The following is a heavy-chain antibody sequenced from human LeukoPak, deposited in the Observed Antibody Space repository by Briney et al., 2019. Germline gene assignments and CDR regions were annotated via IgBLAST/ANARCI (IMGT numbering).Heavy chain of an antibody. Sequence: SETLSLTCAVYGGSFSGYYWSWIRQPPGKGLEWTGEINHSGSTNYNPSLKSRVTISVDTSKNQFSLKLSSVTAADTAVYYCARGFGYSYGSRYYYYGMDVWGKGTTVTVSS. V-gene: IGHV4-34*01. CDR1: GGSFSGYY. CDR2: INHSGST. D-gene: IGHD5-18*01. CDR3: ARGFGYSYGSRYYYYGMDV. J-gene: IGHJ6*04.